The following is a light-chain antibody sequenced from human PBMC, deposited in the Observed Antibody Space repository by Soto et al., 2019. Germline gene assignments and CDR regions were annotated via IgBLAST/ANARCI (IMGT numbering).Light chain of an antibody. CDR2: DAS. Sequence: EIVLTQSPATLSLSPGERATLSCRASQRLGTTLAWYQKKPGQAPRLLIYDASTRATGIPARFSGSGSGTDFTLTISSLAPEDFALYYCQQRSNWPLTFGGGTKVEIK. J-gene: IGKJ4*01. CDR1: QRLGTT. V-gene: IGKV3-11*01. CDR3: QQRSNWPLT.